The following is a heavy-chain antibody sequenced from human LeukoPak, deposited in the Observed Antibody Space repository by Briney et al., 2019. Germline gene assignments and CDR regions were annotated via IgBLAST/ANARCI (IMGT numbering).Heavy chain of an antibody. Sequence: PGGSLRLSCAASGFTFSTYSMNWVRQAPGEGLEWVSYISSGSSSIDYADSVKGRFTISRDNAKNSLYLQVNSLRDEDTAVYCCARDRDFAFDYWGQGTLVTVSS. CDR3: ARDRDFAFDY. V-gene: IGHV3-48*02. J-gene: IGHJ4*02. CDR1: GFTFSTYS. CDR2: ISSGSSSI.